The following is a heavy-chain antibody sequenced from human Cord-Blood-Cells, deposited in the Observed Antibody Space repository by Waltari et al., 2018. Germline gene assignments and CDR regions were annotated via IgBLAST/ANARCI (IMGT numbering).Heavy chain of an antibody. Sequence: QVQLVESGGGVVQPGRSLRVSCAASGLTFSNYAMHWVRQAPGKGLEWVAVISYDGSNKYYADSVKGRFTISRDNSKNTLYLQMNSLRAEDTAVYYCARDYYDSSGYYYWGQGTLVTVSS. CDR1: GLTFSNYA. CDR2: ISYDGSNK. J-gene: IGHJ4*02. CDR3: ARDYYDSSGYYY. V-gene: IGHV3-30*04. D-gene: IGHD3-22*01.